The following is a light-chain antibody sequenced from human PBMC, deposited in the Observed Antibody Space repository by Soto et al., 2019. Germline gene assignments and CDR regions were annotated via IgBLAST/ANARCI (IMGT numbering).Light chain of an antibody. CDR3: QQYDNWPPIT. Sequence: EIVMTQSPATLSVSPGDGATLSCRASQGISTNLAWYQQKPGQSPRLLIYGASTRAAGIPARFRGSMSGTEFTLTISSLLSEDFAVYYCQQYDNWPPITFGQGTRLEI. J-gene: IGKJ5*01. CDR1: QGISTN. V-gene: IGKV3-15*01. CDR2: GAS.